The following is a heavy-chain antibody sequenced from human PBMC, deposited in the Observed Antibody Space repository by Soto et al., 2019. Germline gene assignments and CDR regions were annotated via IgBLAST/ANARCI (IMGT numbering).Heavy chain of an antibody. J-gene: IGHJ4*02. CDR2: IWYDGTQK. D-gene: IGHD4-17*01. CDR1: GFTFNTYS. CDR3: ARAGGTTVTGLWHFDS. Sequence: QVQLEESGGGVVQPGRSLRLSCEASGFTFNTYSMHWVRQPPGTGLEWLAAIWYDGTQKYYADSVKGRFIISRDNSKKTLYLEMNSLRADDTAVYYCARAGGTTVTGLWHFDSWGQGTLVTVSS. V-gene: IGHV3-33*01.